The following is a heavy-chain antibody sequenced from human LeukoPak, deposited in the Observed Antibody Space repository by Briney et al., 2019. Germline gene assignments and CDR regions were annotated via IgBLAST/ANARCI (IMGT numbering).Heavy chain of an antibody. Sequence: ASVKVSCKASGYTFTSYDINWVRQATGQGLEWMGWMNPNSGNTGYAQKFQGRVTITADESTSTAYMELSSLRSEDTAIYYCARKGGYSYGYKDNWFDPWGQGTLVTVSS. J-gene: IGHJ5*02. D-gene: IGHD5-18*01. CDR3: ARKGGYSYGYKDNWFDP. CDR1: GYTFTSYD. CDR2: MNPNSGNT. V-gene: IGHV1-8*01.